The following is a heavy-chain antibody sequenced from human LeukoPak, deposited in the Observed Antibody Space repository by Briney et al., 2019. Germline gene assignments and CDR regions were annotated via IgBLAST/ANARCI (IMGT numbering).Heavy chain of an antibody. CDR2: IYYSGST. D-gene: IGHD4-17*01. V-gene: IGHV4-61*01. Sequence: SETLSLTCTVSGGSISSSSYYWSWIRQPPGKGLEWIGYIYYSGSTNYNPSLKSRVTISVDTSKNQFSLKLSSVTAADTAVYYCARVTVTIGWYFDLWGRGTLVTVSS. CDR3: ARVTVTIGWYFDL. J-gene: IGHJ2*01. CDR1: GGSISSSSYY.